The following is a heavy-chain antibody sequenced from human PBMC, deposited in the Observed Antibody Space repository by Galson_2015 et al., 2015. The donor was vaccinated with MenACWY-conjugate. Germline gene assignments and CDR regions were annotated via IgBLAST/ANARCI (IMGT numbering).Heavy chain of an antibody. CDR1: GGSFSGYY. V-gene: IGHV4-34*01. CDR3: ARAFRTNLTHYYYGMDV. Sequence: SETLSLTCAVYGGSFSGYYWSWIRQPPGKGLEWIGEINHSGSTNYNPSLKSRVTISVDTSKNQFSLKLSSVTAADTAVYYCARAFRTNLTHYYYGMDVWGQGTTVTVSS. J-gene: IGHJ6*02. D-gene: IGHD1-14*01. CDR2: INHSGST.